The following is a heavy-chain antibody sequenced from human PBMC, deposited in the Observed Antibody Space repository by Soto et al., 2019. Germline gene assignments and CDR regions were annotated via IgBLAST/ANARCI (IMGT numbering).Heavy chain of an antibody. CDR1: GDSLIGDHW. Sequence: PSETLSLTCAVTGDSLIGDHWWSWVRQTPGKGLEWIGETYHSGTTNYNPSMKTRVSISMDKSKNQFSLKLSSVTAADTAVYYCARGRVERYFDWLFHKPLTLLDYWGQGTLVTVSS. CDR2: TYHSGTT. J-gene: IGHJ4*02. D-gene: IGHD3-9*01. V-gene: IGHV4-4*02. CDR3: ARGRVERYFDWLFHKPLTLLDY.